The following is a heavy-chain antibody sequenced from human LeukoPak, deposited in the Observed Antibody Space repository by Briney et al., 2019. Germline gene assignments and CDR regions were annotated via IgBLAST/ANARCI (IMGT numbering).Heavy chain of an antibody. V-gene: IGHV4-30-2*01. D-gene: IGHD1-26*01. CDR1: GGSISSGGYS. CDR2: IYHSGST. J-gene: IGHJ4*02. CDR3: ARVSGSPLMSYFDY. Sequence: SETLSLTCAVSGGSISSGGYSWSWIRQPPGKGLEWIGYIYHSGSTYYNPSLKSRVTISVDRSKNQSSLKLRSVTAADTAVYYCARVSGSPLMSYFDYWGQGTLVTVSS.